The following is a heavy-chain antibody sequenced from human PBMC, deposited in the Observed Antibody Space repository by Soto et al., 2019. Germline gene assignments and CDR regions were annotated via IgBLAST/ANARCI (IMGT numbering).Heavy chain of an antibody. V-gene: IGHV2-5*05. CDR2: IYWDDDE. CDR1: GFSLSTSGVG. Sequence: QITLKESGPTLVKPTQTLTLTCTFSGFSLSTSGVGVAWIRQSPGKALEWLALIYWDDDERYGPSLKTRLTIHKDTSKNQVVLTMTNMDPVDTATYYCAHKGGRGAGMDVWGQGTTVTVSS. J-gene: IGHJ6*02. CDR3: AHKGGRGAGMDV. D-gene: IGHD2-15*01.